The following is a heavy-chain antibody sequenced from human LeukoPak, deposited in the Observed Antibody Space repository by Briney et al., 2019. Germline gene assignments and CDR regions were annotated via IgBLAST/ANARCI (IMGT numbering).Heavy chain of an antibody. CDR1: GFTFSSYE. V-gene: IGHV3-21*01. CDR3: ARDAFDI. J-gene: IGHJ3*02. CDR2: ISNTNSYI. Sequence: GGSLRLSCAASGFTFSSYEMNWVRQAPGKGLEWVSCISNTNSYIYYADSVKGRFTIPRDNAKNSLYLQMNSLKAEDTAVYYCARDAFDIWGQGTMVTVSS.